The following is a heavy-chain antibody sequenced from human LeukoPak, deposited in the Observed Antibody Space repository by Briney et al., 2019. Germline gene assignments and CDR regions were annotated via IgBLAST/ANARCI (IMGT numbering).Heavy chain of an antibody. CDR1: GYTFTSYG. J-gene: IGHJ4*02. D-gene: IGHD2-2*01. Sequence: GASVKASCKASGYTFTSYGISWVRQAPGQGLEWMGWISAYNGNTNYAQKLQGRVTMTTDTSTSTVYMELSSLRSEDTAVYYCARLGYCGSTTCQWGQGTVVTVSS. CDR2: ISAYNGNT. CDR3: ARLGYCGSTTCQ. V-gene: IGHV1-18*01.